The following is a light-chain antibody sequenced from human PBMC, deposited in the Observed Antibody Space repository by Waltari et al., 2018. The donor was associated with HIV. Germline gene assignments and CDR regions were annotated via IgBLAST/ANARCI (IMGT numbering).Light chain of an antibody. J-gene: IGLJ2*01. CDR1: SSAVRSYNV. Sequence: QSALTQPASVSGSPGQSITISCTGTSSAVRSYNVVSWYQQHPGKAPKLMIYEVSKRPSGVSNRFSGSKSGNTASLTISGLQAEDEADYHCCSYAGSSTYVVFGGGTKLTVL. CDR2: EVS. V-gene: IGLV2-23*02. CDR3: CSYAGSSTYVV.